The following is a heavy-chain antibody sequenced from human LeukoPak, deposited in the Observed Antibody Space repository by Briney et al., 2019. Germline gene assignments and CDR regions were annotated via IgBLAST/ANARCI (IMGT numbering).Heavy chain of an antibody. CDR2: IYYTGTT. D-gene: IGHD5-24*01. CDR3: ARRVTYGNTFDS. CDR1: GDSTSSTLYF. Sequence: PSETLSLTCTVSGDSTSSTLYFWRWIRQPPGKGLEWIGHIYYTGTTYYNPSLKSRATISVDTSKNQFSLKLNSVTAADTATYYCARRVTYGNTFDSWGQGTLVTVSS. J-gene: IGHJ4*02. V-gene: IGHV4-39*01.